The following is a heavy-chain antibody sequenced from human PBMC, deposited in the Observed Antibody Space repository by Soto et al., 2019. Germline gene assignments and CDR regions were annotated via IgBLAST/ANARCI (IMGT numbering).Heavy chain of an antibody. D-gene: IGHD3-16*01. CDR2: IYYSGST. CDR1: GGSVSSGSYY. Sequence: SETLSLTCTVSGGSVSSGSYYLSWIRQPPGKGLEWIGYIYYSGSTNYNPSLKSRVTISVDTSKNQFSLKLSSVTAADTAVYYCARVRHGPGGMYYFDYWGQGTLVTVSS. CDR3: ARVRHGPGGMYYFDY. V-gene: IGHV4-61*01. J-gene: IGHJ4*02.